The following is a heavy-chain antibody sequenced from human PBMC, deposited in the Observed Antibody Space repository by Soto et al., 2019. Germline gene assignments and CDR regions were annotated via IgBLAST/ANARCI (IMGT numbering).Heavy chain of an antibody. CDR1: GYTFTDYW. D-gene: IGHD6-6*01. CDR3: ARRGGSSSGYYYYAMDV. V-gene: IGHV5-51*01. Sequence: PGESLKISCKGSGYTFTDYWIGWVRQLPGKGLEWMGIIYPGDSDTRYSPSFQGHVTITVDKSTSTAYLQWNTLKASDTAMYYCARRGGSSSGYYYYAMDVWGQGTTVTVSS. CDR2: IYPGDSDT. J-gene: IGHJ6*02.